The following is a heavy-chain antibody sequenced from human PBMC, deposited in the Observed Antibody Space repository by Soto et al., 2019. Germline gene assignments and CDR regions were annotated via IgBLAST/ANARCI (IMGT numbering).Heavy chain of an antibody. CDR3: VRGGGIAARILPYYYYGMDV. Sequence: PSETLSLTCAVYGGSFSGYYWSWIRQPPGEGLEWIGEINHSGSTNYNPSLKSRVTISVDTSKNQFSLKLSSVTAADTAVYYCVRGGGIAARILPYYYYGMDVWGHGTTVTVSS. CDR2: INHSGST. D-gene: IGHD6-6*01. J-gene: IGHJ6*02. V-gene: IGHV4-34*01. CDR1: GGSFSGYY.